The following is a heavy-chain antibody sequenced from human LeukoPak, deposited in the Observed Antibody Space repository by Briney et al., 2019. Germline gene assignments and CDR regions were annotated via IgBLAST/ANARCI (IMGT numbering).Heavy chain of an antibody. CDR1: GFTFDDYA. V-gene: IGHV3-9*01. Sequence: PGRSLRLSCAASGFTFDDYAMHWVRQAPGNGLEWVSGISWNSGSIGYADSVKGRFTISRDNAKSSLYLQMNSLRAEDTALYYCAKDMEAHYYDSSGYSLAFDIWGQGTMVTVSS. CDR3: AKDMEAHYYDSSGYSLAFDI. D-gene: IGHD3-22*01. J-gene: IGHJ3*02. CDR2: ISWNSGSI.